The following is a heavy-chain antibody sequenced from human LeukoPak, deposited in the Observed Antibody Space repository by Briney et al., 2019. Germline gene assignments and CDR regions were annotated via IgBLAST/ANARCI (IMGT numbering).Heavy chain of an antibody. CDR1: GFTFDDYD. CDR2: ISGSGGNT. V-gene: IGHV3-23*01. D-gene: IGHD2-21*02. CDR3: ASHIVVVTATRHNWFDP. J-gene: IGHJ5*02. Sequence: GGSLRLSCAASGFTFDDYDMHWVRLAPGKGLEWVSGISGSGGNTYYADSVKGRFTISRDNSKNTLYLQMNSLRAEDTAVYYCASHIVVVTATRHNWFDPWGQGTLVTVSS.